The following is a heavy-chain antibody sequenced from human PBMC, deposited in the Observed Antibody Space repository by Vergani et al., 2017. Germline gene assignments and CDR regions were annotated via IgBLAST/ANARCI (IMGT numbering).Heavy chain of an antibody. V-gene: IGHV3-66*02. CDR2: IKSDGRT. CDR1: GFRVTTYY. J-gene: IGHJ2*01. CDR3: VKYIAASGNYWYFDL. Sequence: VELLESGGGLAQPGGSLRVSCSASGFRVTTYYMSWIRQAQGKGLEWVSVIKSDGRTSYAESVRGRSTISRDDAKNSLYLQMNSLRAEDTAVYYCVKYIAASGNYWYFDLWGRGTLVTVSS. D-gene: IGHD6-13*01.